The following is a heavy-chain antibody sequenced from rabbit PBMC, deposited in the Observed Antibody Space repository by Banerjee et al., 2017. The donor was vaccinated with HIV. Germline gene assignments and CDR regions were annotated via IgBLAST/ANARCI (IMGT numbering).Heavy chain of an antibody. CDR1: GFSFSDNYY. D-gene: IGHD1-1*01. CDR2: IYAGSSDTP. Sequence: QEQLVESGGGLVQPEGSLTVTCTTSGFSFSDNYYMCWVRQAPGKGLEWIACIYAGSSDTPYYASWAKGRFTISKTSSTTVTLQMTSLTAADTATYFCARIDGSFSGGGYPFKLWGPGTLVTVS. V-gene: IGHV1S45*01. J-gene: IGHJ4*01. CDR3: ARIDGSFSGGGYPFKL.